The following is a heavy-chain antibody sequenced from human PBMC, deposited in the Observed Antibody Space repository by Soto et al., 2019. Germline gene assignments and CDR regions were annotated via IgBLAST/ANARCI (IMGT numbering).Heavy chain of an antibody. CDR1: GGSFSGYY. V-gene: IGHV4-34*01. CDR3: ARGRGGYNKYYYYGMDV. Sequence: LSLTCAVYGGSFSGYYWSWIRQPPGKGLEWIGEIDHSGSTNYNPSLKSRVTISVDTSKNQFPLKLSSVTAADTAVYYCARGRGGYNKYYYYGMDVWGQGTTVTVSS. J-gene: IGHJ6*02. CDR2: IDHSGST. D-gene: IGHD5-12*01.